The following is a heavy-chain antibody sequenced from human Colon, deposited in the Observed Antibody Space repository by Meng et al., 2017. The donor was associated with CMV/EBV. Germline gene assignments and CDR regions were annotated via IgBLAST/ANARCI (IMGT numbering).Heavy chain of an antibody. J-gene: IGHJ4*02. Sequence: LSCAASGLGFGHLWMHWVRQAPGKGLVWVSYINGDGSDKHYADSVKGRFTISRDNAKNTLYLQVNSLTSEDTAMYYCARGGDGGLDYWGQGTLVTVSS. CDR3: ARGGDGGLDY. V-gene: IGHV3-74*01. CDR1: GLGFGHLW. CDR2: INGDGSDK. D-gene: IGHD3-16*01.